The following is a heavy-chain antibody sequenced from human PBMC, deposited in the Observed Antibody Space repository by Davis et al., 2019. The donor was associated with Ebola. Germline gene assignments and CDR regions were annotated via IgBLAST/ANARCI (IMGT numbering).Heavy chain of an antibody. CDR1: GASISSYY. Sequence: SETLSLTCSVSGASISSYYWSWIRQPPGKGLEWIGYIYYSGSTNYNPSLKSRVTISVDTSKNQFSLKLSSVTAADTAVYYCARGSSTYYGDYPFDYWGQGTLVTVSS. CDR3: ARGSSTYYGDYPFDY. V-gene: IGHV4-59*01. CDR2: IYYSGST. D-gene: IGHD4-17*01. J-gene: IGHJ4*02.